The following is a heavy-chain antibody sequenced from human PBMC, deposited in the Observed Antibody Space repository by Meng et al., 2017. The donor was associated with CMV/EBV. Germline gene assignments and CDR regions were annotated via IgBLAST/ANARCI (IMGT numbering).Heavy chain of an antibody. CDR3: AGTTPGYSRSLVRYPPGNYGMDV. CDR2: INPSGGST. D-gene: IGHD6-6*01. J-gene: IGHJ6*02. V-gene: IGHV1-46*01. CDR1: GYTFTNYY. Sequence: ASVKVSCKASGYTFTNYYMHWVRQAPGQGLEWMGIINPSGGSTSYAQKFQGRVTMTRDTSTSTVYMELSSLRSEDTAVYYCAGTTPGYSRSLVRYPPGNYGMDVWGQGTTVTVSS.